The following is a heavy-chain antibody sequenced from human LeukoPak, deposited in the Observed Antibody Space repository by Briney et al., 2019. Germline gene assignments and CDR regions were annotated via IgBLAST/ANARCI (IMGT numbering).Heavy chain of an antibody. V-gene: IGHV3-72*01. D-gene: IGHD1-26*01. Sequence: GGSLRLSCAASGSILSDHYIDWVRQAPGKGLEWVGRTRNKANSYTTEYAASVKGRFTISRDDPKNLLYLQMNSLKSEDTAVYYCGRSGRYRPSDLWGQGTLVTVSS. J-gene: IGHJ5*02. CDR2: TRNKANSYTT. CDR1: GSILSDHY. CDR3: GRSGRYRPSDL.